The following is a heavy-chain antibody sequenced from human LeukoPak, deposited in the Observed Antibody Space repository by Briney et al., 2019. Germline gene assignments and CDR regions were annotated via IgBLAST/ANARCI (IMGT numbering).Heavy chain of an antibody. V-gene: IGHV1-8*03. J-gene: IGHJ4*02. CDR3: ARGDDDYGDYEFDY. CDR1: GYTFTSYD. CDR2: MNPNSGST. Sequence: ASVKVSCKASGYTFTSYDINWVRQATGQGLEWMGWMNPNSGSTGYAQKFQGRVTITRNTSISTAYMELSSLRSEDTAVYYCARGDDDYGDYEFDYWGQGTLVTVSS. D-gene: IGHD4-17*01.